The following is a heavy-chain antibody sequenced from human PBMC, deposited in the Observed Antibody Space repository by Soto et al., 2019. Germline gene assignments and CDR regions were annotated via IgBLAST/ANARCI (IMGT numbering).Heavy chain of an antibody. D-gene: IGHD6-13*01. Sequence: GGSLRLSCAASGFTFSRYGMHWVRQAPGTGLEWVAIIWYDGSNKYYADSVKGRFTISRDNSKNTLYLQMNSLRAEDTAMYYCATHSSNYYVGDYWGQGTLVTVSS. CDR2: IWYDGSNK. V-gene: IGHV3-33*01. CDR3: ATHSSNYYVGDY. J-gene: IGHJ4*02. CDR1: GFTFSRYG.